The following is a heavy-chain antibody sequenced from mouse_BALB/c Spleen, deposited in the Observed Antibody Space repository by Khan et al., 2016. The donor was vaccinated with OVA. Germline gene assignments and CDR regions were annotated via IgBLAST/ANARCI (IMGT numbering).Heavy chain of an antibody. CDR1: GYSITSDYA. CDR2: ISYSGST. J-gene: IGHJ2*01. CDR3: TRSRPNSSISRGYFDY. Sequence: VQLQQSGPGLVKPSQSLSLTCTVTGYSITSDYAWNWIRQFPGNKLEWMGYISYSGSTSYNQSLKSRISITRDTSKNQFLLQLNSVTTEDTATYHWTRSRPNSSISRGYFDYWGQGTTLTVSS. D-gene: IGHD1-1*01. V-gene: IGHV3-2*02.